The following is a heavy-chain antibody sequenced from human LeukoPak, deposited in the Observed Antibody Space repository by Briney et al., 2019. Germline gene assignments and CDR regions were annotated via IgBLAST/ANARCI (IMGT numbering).Heavy chain of an antibody. CDR3: ARHVEIAVAGPIDY. Sequence: VKPSETLSLTCTVSGGSISSSRDYWGWIRQPPGKGLAWIGSIYYSGSTYYNPSLESRVTISVDTSKNQFSLKLSSVTAADTAVYYCARHVEIAVAGPIDYWGQGTLVTVSS. D-gene: IGHD6-19*01. J-gene: IGHJ4*02. CDR1: GGSISSSRDY. CDR2: IYYSGST. V-gene: IGHV4-39*01.